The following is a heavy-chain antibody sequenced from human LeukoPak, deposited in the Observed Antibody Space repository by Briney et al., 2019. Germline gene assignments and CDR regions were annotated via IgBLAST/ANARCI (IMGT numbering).Heavy chain of an antibody. D-gene: IGHD3-9*01. CDR1: GGTFSSYA. CDR3: ARAGGRRYFDWLLFVPFDY. Sequence: SVKVSCKASGGTFSSYAISWVRQAPGQGLEWMGRIIPILGIANYAQKLQGRVTMTTDTSTSTAYMELRSLRSDDTTVYYCARAGGRRYFDWLLFVPFDYWGQGTLVTVSS. V-gene: IGHV1-69*04. CDR2: IIPILGIA. J-gene: IGHJ4*02.